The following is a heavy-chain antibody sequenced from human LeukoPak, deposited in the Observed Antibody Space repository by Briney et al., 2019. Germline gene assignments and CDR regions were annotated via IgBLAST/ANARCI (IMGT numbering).Heavy chain of an antibody. D-gene: IGHD6-19*01. CDR2: IYYSGST. CDR3: ARGYSSGLFCDY. Sequence: SETLSLTCTVSGGSISSYYWSWIRQPPGKGLEWIGYIYYSGSTNYNPSLKSRVTISVDTSKNQFSLKLSSVTAADTAVYYCARGYSSGLFCDYWGLGTLVTVSS. V-gene: IGHV4-59*01. J-gene: IGHJ4*02. CDR1: GGSISSYY.